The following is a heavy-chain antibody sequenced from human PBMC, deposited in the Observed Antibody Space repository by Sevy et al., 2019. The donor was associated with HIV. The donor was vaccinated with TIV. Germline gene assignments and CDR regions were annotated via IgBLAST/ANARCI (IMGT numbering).Heavy chain of an antibody. CDR2: IYPGDSHT. Sequence: GESLKISCQASGYTFTRYWIGWVRQLRGKGLEWMGIIYPGDSHTLYSPSFQGQVTISAAKSITTAYLQWNSLTASDTAMFYCATLAGNCNTTHCSSHGYFDNWGQGTLVTVSS. J-gene: IGHJ4*02. CDR3: ATLAGNCNTTHCSSHGYFDN. V-gene: IGHV5-51*01. D-gene: IGHD2-15*01. CDR1: GYTFTRYW.